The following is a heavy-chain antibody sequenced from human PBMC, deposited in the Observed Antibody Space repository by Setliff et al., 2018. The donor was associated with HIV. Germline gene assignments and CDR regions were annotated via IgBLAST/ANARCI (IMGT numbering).Heavy chain of an antibody. Sequence: LRLSCAASGFTFGSQWMHWVRQAPGKGLAWVSRISPDGSVINYAGSVKGRFTISRDNAKNTLYLQMNGLRAEDTAVYYCVRGIVGASVFNYWGQGTQVTVSS. CDR2: ISPDGSVI. V-gene: IGHV3-74*01. D-gene: IGHD1-26*01. CDR3: VRGIVGASVFNY. J-gene: IGHJ4*02. CDR1: GFTFGSQW.